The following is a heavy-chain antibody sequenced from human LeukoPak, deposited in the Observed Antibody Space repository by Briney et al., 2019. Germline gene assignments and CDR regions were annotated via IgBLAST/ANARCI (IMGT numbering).Heavy chain of an antibody. CDR2: ISGSGGST. Sequence: GGSLRLSCAASGFTFSSYAMSWVRQAPGKGLEWVSAISGSGGSTYYADSVKGRFTISRDNSKNTLYLQMNSLRAENTAVYYCAKDWGVGGAFDIWGQGKMATVSS. CDR1: GFTFSSYA. V-gene: IGHV3-23*01. J-gene: IGHJ3*02. D-gene: IGHD3-16*01. CDR3: AKDWGVGGAFDI.